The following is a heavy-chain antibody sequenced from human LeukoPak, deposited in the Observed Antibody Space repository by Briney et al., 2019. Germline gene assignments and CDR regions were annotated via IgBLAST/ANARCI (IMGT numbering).Heavy chain of an antibody. J-gene: IGHJ4*02. Sequence: PSETLSLTCIVSGGSISGGGYYWSWIRQHPGRGLEWIGYIYYSGSTYYNPSIKSRVTISVDTSKNQFSLKLSSVTAADTAVYCCGRGDIVVVPAALLGFDYWGQGTLVTVSS. CDR1: GGSISGGGYY. D-gene: IGHD2-2*01. V-gene: IGHV4-31*03. CDR3: GRGDIVVVPAALLGFDY. CDR2: IYYSGST.